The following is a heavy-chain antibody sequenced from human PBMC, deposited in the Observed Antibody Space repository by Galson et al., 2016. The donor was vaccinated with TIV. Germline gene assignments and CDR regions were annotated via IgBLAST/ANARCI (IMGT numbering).Heavy chain of an antibody. CDR3: AKGKEYYEF. CDR1: GYMFSAHW. D-gene: IGHD3-16*01. J-gene: IGHJ4*02. CDR2: MNPGDSET. Sequence: QSGAEVKKPGESLIISCKASGYMFSAHWFGWVRQMPGKGPEWIEIMNPGDSETRYSPSFEGQVTISADNSISTAYLQWHSLKASDTAVYYCAKGKEYYEFWGQGTLDTVSS. V-gene: IGHV5-51*03.